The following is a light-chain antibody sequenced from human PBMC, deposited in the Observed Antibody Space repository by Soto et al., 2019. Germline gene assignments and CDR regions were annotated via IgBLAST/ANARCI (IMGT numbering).Light chain of an antibody. J-gene: IGKJ3*01. V-gene: IGKV1-9*01. CDR1: QGVSSY. Sequence: IQLTQSPSSLSASVGDRVTITCRASQGVSSYLTWYQQKPGKAPRLLIYGASTLQSGVPSRFSGSGSGTDFTLTISSLQPEDFAIYSCQQLQSHPFTFGPGTKVELK. CDR2: GAS. CDR3: QQLQSHPFT.